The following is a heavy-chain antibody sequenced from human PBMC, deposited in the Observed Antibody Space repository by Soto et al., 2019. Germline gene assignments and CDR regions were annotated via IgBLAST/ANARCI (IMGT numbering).Heavy chain of an antibody. J-gene: IGHJ5*02. D-gene: IGHD2-21*02. CDR3: AREIVTAGGNNYFDP. CDR1: GGTVASSHW. V-gene: IGHV4-4*02. Sequence: PSETLSLTCGVSGGTVASSHWWGWVRRSPGGGLEWIGNVYHTGDTNFNPSLQSRVTISVDKSNNQFSLRLNSLTAADTAVYFCAREIVTAGGNNYFDPWGPGTLVTVSS. CDR2: VYHTGDT.